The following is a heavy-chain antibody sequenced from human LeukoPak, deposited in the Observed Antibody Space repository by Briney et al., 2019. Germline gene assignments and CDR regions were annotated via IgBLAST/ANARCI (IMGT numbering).Heavy chain of an antibody. J-gene: IGHJ6*04. Sequence: ASVKVSCKASGYTFTGYYMHWVRQAPGQGLEWMGWINPNSGGTNYAQKFQGWVTMTRDTSISTAYMELSRPRSDDTAVYYCARESGSILGPMDVWGKGTTVTVSS. CDR3: ARESGSILGPMDV. CDR1: GYTFTGYY. V-gene: IGHV1-2*04. CDR2: INPNSGGT. D-gene: IGHD3-3*01.